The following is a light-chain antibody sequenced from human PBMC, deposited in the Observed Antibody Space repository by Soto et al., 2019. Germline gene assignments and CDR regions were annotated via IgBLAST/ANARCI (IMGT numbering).Light chain of an antibody. Sequence: DIQMTPSPSSGSASGGDRVTITFRAGPGICRLVAWYQQKPGKGPKLLIYASSSLQSGVPSRFSGSGSGTDFTLTISSLQPEDFATYYCQQANSFPLTFGGGTKVEIK. CDR1: PGICRL. CDR2: ASS. V-gene: IGKV1-12*01. J-gene: IGKJ4*01. CDR3: QQANSFPLT.